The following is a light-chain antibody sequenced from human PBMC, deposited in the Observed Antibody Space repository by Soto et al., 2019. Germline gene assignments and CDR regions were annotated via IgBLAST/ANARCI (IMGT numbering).Light chain of an antibody. CDR3: QQYNSYWT. Sequence: DIQMTQSPSTLSASVGDRVTITCRASQSISSWLAWYQQKPGKAPKLLIYDASSLESGVPSRFSGSGSGTEFTLTISSLKPDDFATYYCQQYNSYWTFGQGTKWIS. J-gene: IGKJ1*01. CDR1: QSISSW. CDR2: DAS. V-gene: IGKV1-5*01.